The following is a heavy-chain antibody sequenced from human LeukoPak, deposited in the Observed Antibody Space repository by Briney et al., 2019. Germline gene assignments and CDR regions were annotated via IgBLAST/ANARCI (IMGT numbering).Heavy chain of an antibody. CDR2: IYYSGST. Sequence: SETLSLTCTVSGRSISSYYWSWIRQPPGKGLEWIGYIYYSGSTNYNPSLKSRVTISVDTSKNQFSLKLSSVTAADTAVYYCARVRDGYNYYYYYYMDVWGKGTTVTVSS. J-gene: IGHJ6*03. V-gene: IGHV4-59*01. D-gene: IGHD5-24*01. CDR3: ARVRDGYNYYYYYYMDV. CDR1: GRSISSYY.